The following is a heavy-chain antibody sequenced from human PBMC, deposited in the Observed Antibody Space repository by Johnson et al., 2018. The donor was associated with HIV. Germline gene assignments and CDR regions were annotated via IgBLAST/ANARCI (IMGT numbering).Heavy chain of an antibody. CDR2: ISGSTIMI. CDR1: GFTFSDYY. J-gene: IGHJ3*02. V-gene: IGHV3-11*04. CDR3: ARDHSRDEAFDI. D-gene: IGHD5-24*01. Sequence: QVQLVESGGGLVKPGGSLRLSCAASGFTFSDYYMSWIRQAPGKGLEWVSYISGSTIMINYANSVKGRFTISRDNAKNSLYLQMNSLRPEDTALYFCARDHSRDEAFDIWGQGTMVTVSS.